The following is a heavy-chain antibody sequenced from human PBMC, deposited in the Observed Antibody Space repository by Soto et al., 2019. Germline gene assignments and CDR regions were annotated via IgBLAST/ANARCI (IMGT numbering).Heavy chain of an antibody. D-gene: IGHD2-2*01. Sequence: SAKLSCKASRDTFSTYTITWMRHDPEQGLEWMGGIIPRSATSNYAQKFQGRVTITADESTNTAYMELSSLRSEDTAVYYCAREGLVLVPTTVNSDYSYYAMDVWGQGTTVTSP. J-gene: IGHJ6*02. CDR1: RDTFSTYT. CDR2: IIPRSATS. V-gene: IGHV1-69*13. CDR3: AREGLVLVPTTVNSDYSYYAMDV.